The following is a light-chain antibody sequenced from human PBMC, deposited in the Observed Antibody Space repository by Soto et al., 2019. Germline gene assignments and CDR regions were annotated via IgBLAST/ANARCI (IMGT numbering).Light chain of an antibody. Sequence: EIFMTHSPPTLSLSPGVRATLSCRASQTIDNTLAWYQRKPGQAPRLLIYAASNRDTGIPARFSGSGSGTDFTLTIRSLEPEDCAVYYCQQRGTFGGGTKVDIK. CDR1: QTIDNT. V-gene: IGKV3-11*01. CDR2: AAS. J-gene: IGKJ4*01. CDR3: QQRGT.